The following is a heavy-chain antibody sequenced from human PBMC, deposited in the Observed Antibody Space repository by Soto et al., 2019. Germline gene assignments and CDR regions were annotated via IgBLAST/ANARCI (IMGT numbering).Heavy chain of an antibody. D-gene: IGHD5-12*01. CDR1: GFTFSSYW. CDR2: INGDGSST. V-gene: IGHV3-74*01. CDR3: ARGGGYEPPRGFDY. J-gene: IGHJ4*02. Sequence: GGSLRLSCAASGFTFSSYWMHWARQAPGKGLVWVSRINGDGSSTTYADSVKGRFTISRDNAKNTLYLQMNSLRAEETAVYYCARGGGYEPPRGFDYWGQGTLVTVSS.